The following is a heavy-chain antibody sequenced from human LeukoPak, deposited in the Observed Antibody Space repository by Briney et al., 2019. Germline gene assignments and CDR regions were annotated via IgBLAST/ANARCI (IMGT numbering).Heavy chain of an antibody. V-gene: IGHV4-38-2*01. CDR1: GYSISSGYY. Sequence: SESLSLTCAVSGYSISSGYYWGWIRPPPGKGLEWIGSIYHSGSTYYNPSLKSRVTISVDTSKSQFSLKLSSVTAADTAVYYCASPPYCSSTSCCDYCGQGTLVTVSS. D-gene: IGHD2-2*01. CDR2: IYHSGST. J-gene: IGHJ4*02. CDR3: ASPPYCSSTSCCDY.